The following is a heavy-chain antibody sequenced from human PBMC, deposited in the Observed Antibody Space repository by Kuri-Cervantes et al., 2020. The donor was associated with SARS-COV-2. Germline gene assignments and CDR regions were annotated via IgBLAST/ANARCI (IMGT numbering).Heavy chain of an antibody. CDR1: GFSLSGWW. D-gene: IGHD1-1*01. J-gene: IGHJ2*01. V-gene: IGHV3-23*01. CDR3: AKDNSENGRGYWYFDL. CDR2: ISDSGGST. Sequence: GESLKISCAASGFSLSGWWIHWVRQAPGKGLEWVSAISDSGGSTYYADSVKGRFTISRDNSKNTLYLQMNTLRAEDTAVYYCAKDNSENGRGYWYFDLWGRGTLVTVSS.